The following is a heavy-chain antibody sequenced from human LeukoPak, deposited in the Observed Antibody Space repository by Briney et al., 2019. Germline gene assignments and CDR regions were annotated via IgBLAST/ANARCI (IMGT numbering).Heavy chain of an antibody. CDR3: ASQYYDILTPFDY. Sequence: PSETLSLTCTVSGGSISSSSYYWGWIRQPPGKGLEWIGSIYYSGSTYYNPSLKSRVTISVDTSKNQFSLKLSSVTAADTAVYYCASQYYDILTPFDYWGQGTLVTVSS. V-gene: IGHV4-39*01. J-gene: IGHJ4*02. D-gene: IGHD3-9*01. CDR2: IYYSGST. CDR1: GGSISSSSYY.